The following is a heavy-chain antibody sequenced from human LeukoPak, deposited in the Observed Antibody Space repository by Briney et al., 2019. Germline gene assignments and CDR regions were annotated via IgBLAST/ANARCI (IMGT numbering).Heavy chain of an antibody. CDR2: ISAYNGNT. V-gene: IGHV1-18*01. CDR1: GYTFTSYG. J-gene: IGHJ3*02. Sequence: GASVKLSCKASGYTFTSYGIRWVRQPPGQGLEWMGWISAYNGNTNYAQKLQGRVTMTTDTSTSTAYMELRRLRSDDTVVYYCARYYYGSGSYYNSDAFDIWGQGTMVTVSS. D-gene: IGHD3-10*01. CDR3: ARYYYGSGSYYNSDAFDI.